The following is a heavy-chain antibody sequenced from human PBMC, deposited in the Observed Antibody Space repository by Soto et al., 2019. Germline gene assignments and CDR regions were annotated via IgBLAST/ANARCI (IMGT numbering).Heavy chain of an antibody. CDR2: IYSGGST. Sequence: GGSLRLSCAASGFTVSSNYMSWVRQAPGKGLEWVSVIYSGGSTYYADSVKGRFTISRDNSKNTVDLQISSLRAEDTALYYCAKHSEYQLLSWLDPWGLGTLVTVPS. J-gene: IGHJ5*02. D-gene: IGHD2-2*01. CDR3: AKHSEYQLLSWLDP. V-gene: IGHV3-53*01. CDR1: GFTVSSNY.